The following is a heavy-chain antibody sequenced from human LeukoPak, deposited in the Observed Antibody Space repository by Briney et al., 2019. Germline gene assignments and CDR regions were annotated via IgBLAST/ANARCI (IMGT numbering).Heavy chain of an antibody. Sequence: GGSLRLSCAASGFTFSSYAMNWVRQAPGKGLEWVSAISGSGGSTYYADSVKGRFTISRDNSKNTLYLQMNSLRAEDTAVYYCARAGGSTVSHSDYWGQGTLVTVSS. CDR1: GFTFSSYA. CDR2: ISGSGGST. J-gene: IGHJ4*02. D-gene: IGHD4-17*01. V-gene: IGHV3-23*01. CDR3: ARAGGSTVSHSDY.